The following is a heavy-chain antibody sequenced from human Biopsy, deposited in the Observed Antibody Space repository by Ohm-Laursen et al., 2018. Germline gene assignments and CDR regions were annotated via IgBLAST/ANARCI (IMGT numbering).Heavy chain of an antibody. CDR1: GGSISGSS. D-gene: IGHD6-19*01. V-gene: IGHV4-59*08. CDR2: ISYSRDT. CDR3: AKHGSGWTGDDAFHI. Sequence: GTLSLTCAVSGGSISGSSWSWIRQAPGKGLEWTGYISYSRDTNYNPSLKSRITISVDTSKNQFSLKLTSVTAADTAVYYWAKHGSGWTGDDAFHIWGQGTMVTVSS. J-gene: IGHJ3*02.